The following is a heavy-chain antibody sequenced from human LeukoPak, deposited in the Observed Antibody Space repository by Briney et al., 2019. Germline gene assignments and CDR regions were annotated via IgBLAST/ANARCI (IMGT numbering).Heavy chain of an antibody. J-gene: IGHJ4*02. V-gene: IGHV4-34*01. CDR1: GGSFSGYY. CDR2: INHSGST. Sequence: PSETLSLTCAVYGGSFSGYYWSWIRQPPGKGLEWIVEINHSGSTNYNPSLKSRVTISVDTSKNQFSPKLSSVTAADTAVYYCARAQYSSSWWSFDYWGQGTLVTVSS. CDR3: ARAQYSSSWWSFDY. D-gene: IGHD6-13*01.